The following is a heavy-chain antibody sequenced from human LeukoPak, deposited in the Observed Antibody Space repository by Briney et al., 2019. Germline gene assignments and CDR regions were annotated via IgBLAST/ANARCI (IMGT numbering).Heavy chain of an antibody. D-gene: IGHD3-22*01. CDR2: ISHSGTT. J-gene: IGHJ4*02. CDR1: VDSIIAVF. CDR3: SRINSECYYRGYYFDY. V-gene: IGHV4-59*01. Sequence: SETLSLTCTVSVDSIIAVFWRGGWQPPEKGLEWIGYISHSGTTNYNPSLKSRVTISVDTSMNQYSLKLSSVTAADTAVYYCSRINSECYYRGYYFDYWGQGTLVTVSS.